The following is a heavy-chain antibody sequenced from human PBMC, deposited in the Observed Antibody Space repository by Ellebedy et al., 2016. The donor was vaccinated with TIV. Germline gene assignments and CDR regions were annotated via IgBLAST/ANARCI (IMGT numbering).Heavy chain of an antibody. CDR1: PGSISSHY. Sequence: SETLSLTXTVSPGSISSHYCTWIRQPPGKGLEWIGDIYYTGSTSYSPSLTGRVTISIDTPKNQFSLKVTSVTAADTAVYYCAGEFRYDFWRGPLDHWGQGTLVTVSS. J-gene: IGHJ4*02. CDR2: IYYTGST. D-gene: IGHD3-3*01. CDR3: AGEFRYDFWRGPLDH. V-gene: IGHV4-59*11.